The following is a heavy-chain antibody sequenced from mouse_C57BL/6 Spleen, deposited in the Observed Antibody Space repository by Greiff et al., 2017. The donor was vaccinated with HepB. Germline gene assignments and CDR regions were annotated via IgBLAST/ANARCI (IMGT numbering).Heavy chain of an antibody. CDR1: GYTFTSYW. V-gene: IGHV1-7*01. CDR2: INPSSGYT. J-gene: IGHJ1*03. Sequence: QVQLQQSGAELAKPGASVKLSCKASGYTFTSYWMHWVKQRPGQGLEWIGYINPSSGYTKYNQKFKDKATLTADKSSSTAYMQLSSLTYEDSAVYYCARSDDGYYWYFDVWGTGTTVTVSS. CDR3: ARSDDGYYWYFDV. D-gene: IGHD2-3*01.